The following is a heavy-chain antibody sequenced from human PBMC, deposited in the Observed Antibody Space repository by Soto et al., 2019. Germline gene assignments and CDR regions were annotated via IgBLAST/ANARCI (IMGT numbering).Heavy chain of an antibody. CDR3: ARTTATMILFPSPPDY. D-gene: IGHD3-22*01. CDR2: ISAYNGNT. Sequence: ASVKVSCKASGYTFTSYGISWVRQAPGQGLEWMGWISAYNGNTNYAQKLQGRVTMTTDTSTSTAYMELRSLRSDDTAVYYCARTTATMILFPSPPDYWGQGTLVTVSS. CDR1: GYTFTSYG. V-gene: IGHV1-18*01. J-gene: IGHJ4*02.